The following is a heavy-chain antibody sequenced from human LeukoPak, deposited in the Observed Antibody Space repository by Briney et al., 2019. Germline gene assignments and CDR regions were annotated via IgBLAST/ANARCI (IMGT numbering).Heavy chain of an antibody. CDR2: INHSGST. Sequence: SETLSLTCAVYGGSFSGYYWSWIRQPPGKGLEWIGEINHSGSTNYNPSLKGRVTISVDTSKNQLSLKLSSVTAADTSVYYCARASRLGELSLGYWGQGTLVTVSS. CDR1: GGSFSGYY. V-gene: IGHV4-34*01. J-gene: IGHJ4*02. CDR3: ARASRLGELSLGY. D-gene: IGHD3-16*02.